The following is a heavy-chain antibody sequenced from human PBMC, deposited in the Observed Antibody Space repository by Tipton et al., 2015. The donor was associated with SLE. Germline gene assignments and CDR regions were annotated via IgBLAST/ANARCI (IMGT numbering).Heavy chain of an antibody. CDR3: ATGNFGGRGY. CDR1: GFTFSTYW. CDR2: IKGDGTGK. J-gene: IGHJ4*02. Sequence: SLRLSCAASGFTFSTYWMNWVRQAPGKGLEWAASIKGDGTGKYYVDPVKGRFTISRDNAKNSLYLQMSSLRAEDTAVYYCATGNFGGRGYWGQGILVTVSS. V-gene: IGHV3-7*01. D-gene: IGHD2-21*01.